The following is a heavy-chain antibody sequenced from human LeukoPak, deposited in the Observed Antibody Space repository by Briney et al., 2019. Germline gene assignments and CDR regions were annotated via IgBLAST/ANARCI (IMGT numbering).Heavy chain of an antibody. J-gene: IGHJ4*02. CDR1: GITFSSYS. Sequence: GGSLRLSCAASGITFSSYSMNWVRQAPGKGLEWVSSISSSSSYIYYADSVKGRFTISRDNAKNSLYLQMNSLRAEDTAVYYCARAVKVDFAAYYFDYWGQGTLVTVSS. CDR3: ARAVKVDFAAYYFDY. V-gene: IGHV3-21*01. CDR2: ISSSSSYI. D-gene: IGHD3-9*01.